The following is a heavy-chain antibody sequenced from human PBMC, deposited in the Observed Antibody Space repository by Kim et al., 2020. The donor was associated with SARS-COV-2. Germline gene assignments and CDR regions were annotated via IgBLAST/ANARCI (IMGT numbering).Heavy chain of an antibody. D-gene: IGHD6-6*01. CDR2: IYYSGST. Sequence: SETLSLTCTVSGGSISSGGYYWSWIRQHPGKGLEWIGYIYYSGSTYYNPSLKSRVTISVDTSKNQFSLKLSAVTAADTTVYYCARASWQLVPDYWGQGTLVTVSS. CDR3: ARASWQLVPDY. J-gene: IGHJ4*02. V-gene: IGHV4-31*03. CDR1: GGSISSGGYY.